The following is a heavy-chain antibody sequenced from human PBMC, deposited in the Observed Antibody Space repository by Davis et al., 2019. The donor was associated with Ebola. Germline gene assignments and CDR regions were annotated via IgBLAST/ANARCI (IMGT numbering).Heavy chain of an antibody. D-gene: IGHD1-14*01. CDR2: INSDGSTT. Sequence: HTGGSLRLSCAASRFTFSDSWMHWVRQVPGKGLVWVARINSDGSTTHYADSVKGRFTISRDNAKNTLYLQMNSLRDDDTAVYYCTRGLDTTGASWSDALDIWGQGTMVTVSS. CDR1: RFTFSDSW. J-gene: IGHJ3*02. V-gene: IGHV3-74*01. CDR3: TRGLDTTGASWSDALDI.